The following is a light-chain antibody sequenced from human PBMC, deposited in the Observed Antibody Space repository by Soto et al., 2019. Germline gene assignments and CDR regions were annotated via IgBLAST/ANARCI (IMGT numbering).Light chain of an antibody. CDR3: QQYNSYLLT. CDR1: QSIRSW. J-gene: IGKJ4*02. V-gene: IGKV1-5*01. Sequence: DIHMTRSPSILSASAGYRATTTCGASQSIRSWLAWYQQKPGKAPKLLIYDAYSLESGVPSRFSGSGSGTEFTLTISSLQPDDFATYYCQQYNSYLLTFGGGTKVDI. CDR2: DAY.